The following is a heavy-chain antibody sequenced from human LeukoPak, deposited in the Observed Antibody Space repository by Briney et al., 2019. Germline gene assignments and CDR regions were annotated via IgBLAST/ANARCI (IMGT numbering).Heavy chain of an antibody. Sequence: PSETLSLTCAVYGGSFSGYYWSWIRQPPGKGLEWIGEINHSGSTNYNPSLKSRVTISVDTSKNQFSLKLSSVTAADTAVYYCARGTPYDDFWSGYYSYYYYYMDVWGKGTTVTVSS. D-gene: IGHD3-3*01. CDR3: ARGTPYDDFWSGYYSYYYYYMDV. CDR1: GGSFSGYY. CDR2: INHSGST. V-gene: IGHV4-34*01. J-gene: IGHJ6*03.